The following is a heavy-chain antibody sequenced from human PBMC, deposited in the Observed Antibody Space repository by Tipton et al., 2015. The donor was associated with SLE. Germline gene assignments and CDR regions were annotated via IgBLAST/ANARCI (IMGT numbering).Heavy chain of an antibody. CDR2: IYYGGST. J-gene: IGHJ4*02. V-gene: IGHV4-39*07. D-gene: IGHD5-12*01. Sequence: TLSLTCTVSGGSISSTTFYWGWIRQPPGKGLEWIGSIYYGGSTYYSPSLKSRVTISVDTSKNQFSLKVRSVTAADTAVYYCAREYSGYDYRTFDHWGQGTLVTVSS. CDR3: AREYSGYDYRTFDH. CDR1: GGSISSTTFY.